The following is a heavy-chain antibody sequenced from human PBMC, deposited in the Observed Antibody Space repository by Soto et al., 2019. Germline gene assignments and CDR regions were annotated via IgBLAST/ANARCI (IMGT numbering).Heavy chain of an antibody. CDR1: GDRVSSNSAA. CDR3: VGEGSAGFYY. V-gene: IGHV6-1*01. Sequence: SQTLSLTCAISGDRVSSNSAAWNWIRQSPSRGLEWLGRTYYRSKWYNDYAASLKGRIIINPDTSKNQFSLQVNSMTPEDTAVYYCVGEGSAGFYYWCQGTRVTVSS. D-gene: IGHD6-19*01. CDR2: TYYRSKWYN. J-gene: IGHJ4*02.